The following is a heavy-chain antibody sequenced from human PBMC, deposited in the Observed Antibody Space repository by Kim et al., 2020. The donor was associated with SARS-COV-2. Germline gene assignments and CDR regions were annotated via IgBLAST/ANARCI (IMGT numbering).Heavy chain of an antibody. CDR2: FDPEDGET. D-gene: IGHD3-10*01. V-gene: IGHV1-24*01. J-gene: IGHJ4*02. CDR1: GYTLTELS. CDR3: ATVGGLRYGSGSYYDY. Sequence: ASVKVSCKVSGYTLTELSMHWVRQAPGKGLEWMGGFDPEDGETIYAQKFQGRVTMTEDTSTDTAYMELSSLRSEDTAVYYCATVGGLRYGSGSYYDYWGQGTLVTVSS.